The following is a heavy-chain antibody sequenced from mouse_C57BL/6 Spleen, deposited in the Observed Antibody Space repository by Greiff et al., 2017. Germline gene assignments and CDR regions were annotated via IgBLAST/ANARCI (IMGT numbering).Heavy chain of an antibody. CDR2: INPSNGGT. D-gene: IGHD4-1*01. J-gene: IGHJ2*01. V-gene: IGHV1-53*01. Sequence: QVQLQQPGPELVKPGASVKLSCKASGYTFTSYWMHWVKQRPGQGLEWIGNINPSNGGTNYNEKFKSKATLTVDKSSSTASMHLSSLTSEDAAVYYGTKSNWGVKNFDYWGQGTTLTVSS. CDR1: GYTFTSYW. CDR3: TKSNWGVKNFDY.